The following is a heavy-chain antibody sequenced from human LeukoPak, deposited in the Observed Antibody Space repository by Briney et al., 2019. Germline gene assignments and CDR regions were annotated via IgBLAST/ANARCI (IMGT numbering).Heavy chain of an antibody. D-gene: IGHD6-13*01. J-gene: IGHJ6*03. CDR3: ARAVKLVQQLGENYYYYMDV. CDR1: GGSISSSNW. V-gene: IGHV4-4*02. Sequence: SETLSLTCAVSGGSISSSNWWSWVRQPPGKGLEWIGEIYHSGSTNYNPSLKSRVTMSVDTSKNQFSLKLSSVTAADTAVYYCARAVKLVQQLGENYYYYMDVWGKGTTVTVSS. CDR2: IYHSGST.